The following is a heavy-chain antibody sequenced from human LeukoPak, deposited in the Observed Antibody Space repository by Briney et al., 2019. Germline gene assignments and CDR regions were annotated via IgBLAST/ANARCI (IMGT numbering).Heavy chain of an antibody. V-gene: IGHV3-66*01. Sequence: GGSLRLSCAASGFTVSPNYMSWIRQAPGKGLEWVSVIYSGSSTYYADSVRGRFTISRDNSKNMLYLHMNSLRAEDTAVYYCAITSLWGQGTPVTVSS. D-gene: IGHD1-1*01. CDR1: GFTVSPNY. CDR3: AITSL. CDR2: IYSGSST. J-gene: IGHJ4*03.